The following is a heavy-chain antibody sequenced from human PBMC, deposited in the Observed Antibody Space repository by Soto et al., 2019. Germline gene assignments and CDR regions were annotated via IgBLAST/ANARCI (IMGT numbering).Heavy chain of an antibody. CDR1: GASVSSNSYY. V-gene: IGHV4-61*01. CDR3: ARADRQYCSVSTCYIFDY. J-gene: IGHJ4*02. D-gene: IGHD2-2*02. Sequence: SETLSLTCIVSGASVSSNSYYWTWIRQPPGKGLEWIGYTDYSGSTKYDPSLKSRVTISVDTSKNQFSLRVSSVTAADTAMYYCARADRQYCSVSTCYIFDYWGQGTQVTVSS. CDR2: TDYSGST.